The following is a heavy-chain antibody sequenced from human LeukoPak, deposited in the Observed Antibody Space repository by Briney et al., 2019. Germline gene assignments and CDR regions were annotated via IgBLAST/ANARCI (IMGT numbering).Heavy chain of an antibody. CDR2: IWYDGSNK. CDR3: ARDGIAAAGEEIWFDP. V-gene: IGHV3-33*01. D-gene: IGHD6-13*01. CDR1: GFTFSSYG. J-gene: IGHJ5*02. Sequence: GGSLRLSCAASGFTFSSYGMHWVRQAPGKGLEWVAVIWYDGSNKYYADSVKGRFTISRDNSKNTLHLQMNSLRAEDTAVYYCARDGIAAAGEEIWFDPWGQGTLVTVSS.